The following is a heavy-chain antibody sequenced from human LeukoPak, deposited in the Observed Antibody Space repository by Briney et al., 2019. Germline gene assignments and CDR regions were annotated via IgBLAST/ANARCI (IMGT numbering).Heavy chain of an antibody. J-gene: IGHJ4*02. D-gene: IGHD3-22*01. CDR3: ARGWSYYDSSGYYYAFDY. V-gene: IGHV4-34*01. Sequence: SETLSLTCAVYGGSFSGYYWIWIRQPPGKGLEWIREINHSGSTNYNPSLKSRVTISVDTSKNQFSLKLSSVTAADTAVYYCARGWSYYDSSGYYYAFDYWGQGTLVPVSS. CDR2: INHSGST. CDR1: GGSFSGYY.